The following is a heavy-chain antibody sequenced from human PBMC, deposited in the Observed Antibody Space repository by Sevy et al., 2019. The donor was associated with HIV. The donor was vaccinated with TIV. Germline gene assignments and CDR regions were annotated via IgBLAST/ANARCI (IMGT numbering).Heavy chain of an antibody. V-gene: IGHV1-69*13. CDR1: GGTFSSYA. J-gene: IGHJ3*02. D-gene: IGHD3-22*01. CDR2: IIPIFGTA. Sequence: ASVKVSCKASGGTFSSYAISWVRQAPGQGLEWMGGIIPIFGTANYAQKFQGRVTITADESTSTAYMELSSLRSEDTAVYYCASVEMIVLVGDAFDIWGQGTMVTVSS. CDR3: ASVEMIVLVGDAFDI.